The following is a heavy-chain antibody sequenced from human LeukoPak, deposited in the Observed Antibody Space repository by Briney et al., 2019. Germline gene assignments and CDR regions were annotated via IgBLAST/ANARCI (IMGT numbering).Heavy chain of an antibody. CDR2: ISGSGDST. CDR3: AKETSSGNFVTIDC. D-gene: IGHD1-26*01. Sequence: PGGSLRLSCAASGFSFSSYAMSWVRQAPGKGLEWVSAISGSGDSTYYADSVKGRFTISRDNSKNTLYLQMTSLRAEDTAVYYCAKETSSGNFVTIDCWGQGTLVTVSS. CDR1: GFSFSSYA. V-gene: IGHV3-23*01. J-gene: IGHJ4*02.